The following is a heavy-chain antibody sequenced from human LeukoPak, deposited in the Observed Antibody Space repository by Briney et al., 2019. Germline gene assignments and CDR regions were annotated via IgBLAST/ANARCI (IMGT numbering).Heavy chain of an antibody. V-gene: IGHV1-69*13. CDR3: AGGHCSSTSCYSGAFDI. D-gene: IGHD2-2*02. CDR2: IIPIFGTA. CDR1: GGTFSSYA. Sequence: ASVKVSCKASGGTFSSYAISWVRQAPGQGLEWMGGIIPIFGTANYAQKFQGRVTITADESTSTAYMELSSLRSEDTAVYYCAGGHCSSTSCYSGAFDIWGQGTMVTVSS. J-gene: IGHJ3*02.